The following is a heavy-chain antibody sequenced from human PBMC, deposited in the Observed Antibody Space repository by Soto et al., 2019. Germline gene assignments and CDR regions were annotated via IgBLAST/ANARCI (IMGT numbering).Heavy chain of an antibody. CDR2: ISDSGGST. J-gene: IGHJ6*03. CDR3: EGVLRRSFYRDV. Sequence: EVQLLESGGGLVQPGGSLRLSCAASGFTFSGYAMSWVRQAPGKGLEWVSAISDSGGSTYYADSVKGRFTISRDNSNKTMYLQRNSVRAEDTAVYYCEGVLRRSFYRDVWGKGTPVTVSS. D-gene: IGHD6-6*01. CDR1: GFTFSGYA. V-gene: IGHV3-23*01.